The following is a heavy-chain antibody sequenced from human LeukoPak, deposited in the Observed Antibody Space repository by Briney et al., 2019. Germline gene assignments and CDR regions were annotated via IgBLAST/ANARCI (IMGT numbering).Heavy chain of an antibody. CDR1: GGSFSGYY. CDR2: INHSGST. J-gene: IGHJ4*02. Sequence: SETLSLTCAVYGGSFSGYYWSWIRQPPGKGLEWIGEINHSGSTNYNPSLKSRVTISVDTSKSQFSLKLSSVTAADTAVYYCASSSWYKNYWGQGTLVTVSS. D-gene: IGHD6-13*01. V-gene: IGHV4-34*01. CDR3: ASSSWYKNY.